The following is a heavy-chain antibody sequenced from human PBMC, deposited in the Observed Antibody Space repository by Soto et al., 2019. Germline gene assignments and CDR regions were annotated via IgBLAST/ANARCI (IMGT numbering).Heavy chain of an antibody. CDR2: IYYSVTT. CDR3: ATVRSRWNIDY. Sequence: QVQLQESGPGLVKPSQTLSLTCIVSGGSISSDDHYCSWIRHPPGKVLEWFWYIYYSVTTHSNTSLKSRLFISLDTSKNQFSLQLTSVTAADTAVYYCATVRSRWNIDYWGQGTLVTVSS. V-gene: IGHV4-30-4*01. CDR1: GGSISSDDHY. D-gene: IGHD6-13*01. J-gene: IGHJ4*02.